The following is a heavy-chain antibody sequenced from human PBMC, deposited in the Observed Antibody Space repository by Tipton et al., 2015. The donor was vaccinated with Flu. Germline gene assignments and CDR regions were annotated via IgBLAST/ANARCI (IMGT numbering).Heavy chain of an antibody. CDR2: ISWNSGSI. V-gene: IGHV3-9*01. Sequence: SLRLSCAASGFTFDDYAMHWVRQAPGKGLEWVSGISWNSGSIGYADSVKGRFTISRDNAKNSLYLQMNSLRAEDTALYYCASGSYYFDYWGQGTLVTVSS. CDR3: ASGSYYFDY. D-gene: IGHD1-26*01. J-gene: IGHJ4*02. CDR1: GFTFDDYA.